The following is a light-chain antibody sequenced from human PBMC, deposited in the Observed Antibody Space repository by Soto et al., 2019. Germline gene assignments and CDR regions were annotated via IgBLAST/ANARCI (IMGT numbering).Light chain of an antibody. J-gene: IGLJ2*01. V-gene: IGLV2-23*02. CDR3: CSYAGSSTPYVV. CDR1: SSDVGSYNL. CDR2: EVS. Sequence: QSVLTQPASVSGSPGQSITISCTGTSSDVGSYNLVSWYQQHPGKAPKLMIYEVSKWPSGVSNRFSGSKSGNTASLTISGLQAEDEADYYCCSYAGSSTPYVVFGGGTKLTVL.